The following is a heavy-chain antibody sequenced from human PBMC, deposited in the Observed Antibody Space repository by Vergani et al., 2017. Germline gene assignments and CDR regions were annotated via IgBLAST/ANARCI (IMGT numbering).Heavy chain of an antibody. J-gene: IGHJ6*02. D-gene: IGHD5-24*01. CDR2: ISYDGSNK. CDR3: AKDPKMATILMVVPYYYYDGMDV. CDR1: GFTFSSYG. Sequence: QVQLVESGGGVVQPGRSLRLSCAASGFTFSSYGMHWVRQAPGKGLEWVAVISYDGSNKYYADSVKGRFTISRDNSKNTLYLQMNSLRAEDTAVYYCAKDPKMATILMVVPYYYYDGMDVWGQGTTVTVSS. V-gene: IGHV3-30*18.